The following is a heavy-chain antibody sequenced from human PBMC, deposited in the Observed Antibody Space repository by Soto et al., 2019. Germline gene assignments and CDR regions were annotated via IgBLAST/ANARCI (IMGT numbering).Heavy chain of an antibody. D-gene: IGHD3-3*01. CDR3: ARVTYYDFWSGYLDYYYGMDV. V-gene: IGHV4-4*07. CDR2: IYSNGRT. CDR1: GGSISNNY. J-gene: IGHJ6*02. Sequence: SQTLSLTCNVSGGSISNNYWTWIRQPTGKGLAWIGRIYSNGRTNFNPSLKSRISISVDTSKNQFSLKLSSVTAADTAVYYWARVTYYDFWSGYLDYYYGMDVWGQGTTVTVSS.